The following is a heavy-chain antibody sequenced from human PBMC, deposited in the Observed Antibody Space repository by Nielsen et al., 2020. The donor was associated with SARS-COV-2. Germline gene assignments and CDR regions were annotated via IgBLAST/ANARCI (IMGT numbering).Heavy chain of an antibody. CDR2: INSDGSST. CDR3: AREGVLRYFDWLLSPPDY. Sequence: GGSLRLSCAASGFTFSSYWMHWVRQAPGKGLVWVSRINSDGSSTSYADSVKGRFTISRDNAKNTLYLQMNSLRAEDTAVYYCAREGVLRYFDWLLSPPDYWGQGTLVTVSS. V-gene: IGHV3-74*01. D-gene: IGHD3-9*01. CDR1: GFTFSSYW. J-gene: IGHJ4*02.